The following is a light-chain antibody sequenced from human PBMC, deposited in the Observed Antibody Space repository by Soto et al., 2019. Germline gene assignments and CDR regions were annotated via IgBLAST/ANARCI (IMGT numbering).Light chain of an antibody. CDR2: GAS. CDR3: QQYGSSPQT. Sequence: EIVLAQSPGTLSLSPGEIATLSCRASQSVSTTYLAWYQQKPGQAPRLVIYGASSRATGIPDRFSGSGSGTDFTLTISRLEPEDFAVYYCQQYGSSPQTFXQGTKVDIK. V-gene: IGKV3-20*01. CDR1: QSVSTTY. J-gene: IGKJ1*01.